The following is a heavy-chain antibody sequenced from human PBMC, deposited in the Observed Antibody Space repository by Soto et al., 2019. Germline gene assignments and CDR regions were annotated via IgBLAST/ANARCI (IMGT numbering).Heavy chain of an antibody. J-gene: IGHJ6*02. CDR1: GGTFSSYA. V-gene: IGHV1-69*06. Sequence: AASVKVSCKASGGTFSSYAISWVRQAPGQGLEWMGGIIPIFGTANYAQKFQGRVTITADKSTSTAYMELSSLRSEDTAVYYCARDRGILWFGETPPFYGMDVWAKGPRSPSP. D-gene: IGHD3-10*01. CDR3: ARDRGILWFGETPPFYGMDV. CDR2: IIPIFGTA.